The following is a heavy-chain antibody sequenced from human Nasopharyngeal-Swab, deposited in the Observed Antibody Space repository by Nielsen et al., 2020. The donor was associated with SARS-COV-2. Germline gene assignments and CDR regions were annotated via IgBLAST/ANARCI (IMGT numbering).Heavy chain of an antibody. CDR1: GGSFSGYY. CDR2: INHSGST. J-gene: IGHJ5*02. Sequence: SETLFLTCAVYGGSFSGYYWSWIRQPPGKGLEWIGEINHSGSTNYNPSLKSRVTISVDTSKNQFSLKLSSVTAADTAVYYCARGGYSGYDSSNWFDPWGQGTLVTVSS. V-gene: IGHV4-34*01. CDR3: ARGGYSGYDSSNWFDP. D-gene: IGHD5-12*01.